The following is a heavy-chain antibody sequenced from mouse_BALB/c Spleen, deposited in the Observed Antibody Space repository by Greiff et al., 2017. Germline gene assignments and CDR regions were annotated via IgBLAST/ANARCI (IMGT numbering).Heavy chain of an antibody. V-gene: IGHV2-9*02. Sequence: QVQLQQSGPGLVAPSQSLSITCTVSGFSLTSYGVHWVRQPPGKGLEWLGVIWAGGSTNYNTALMSRLSISKDNSKSQVFLKMNSLQTDDTAMYYCARGGLLYYAMDYWGQGTSVTVSS. CDR1: GFSLTSYG. J-gene: IGHJ4*01. CDR2: IWAGGST. CDR3: ARGGLLYYAMDY. D-gene: IGHD2-10*01.